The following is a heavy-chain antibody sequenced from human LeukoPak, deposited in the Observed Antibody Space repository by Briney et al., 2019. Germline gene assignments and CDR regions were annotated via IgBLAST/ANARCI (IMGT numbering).Heavy chain of an antibody. CDR1: SGSISSTSYY. CDR3: ARLVYDSRGHYFDY. J-gene: IGHJ4*02. CDR2: IRYSGSA. D-gene: IGHD3-22*01. Sequence: PSETLSLTCTVSSGSISSTSYYWSWIRQPPGKGLEWIGYIRYSGSANYNPSLRSRVTISIDTSKNQFSLKLSSVTAADTAVYHCARLVYDSRGHYFDYWGQGTLVTVSS. V-gene: IGHV4-61*05.